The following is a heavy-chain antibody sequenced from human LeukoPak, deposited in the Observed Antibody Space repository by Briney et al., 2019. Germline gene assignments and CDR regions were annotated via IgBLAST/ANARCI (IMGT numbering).Heavy chain of an antibody. V-gene: IGHV3-11*06. CDR2: ISSSSSYT. CDR3: ARGQGDDYHYYYGMDV. CDR1: GFTFSDYY. J-gene: IGHJ6*02. Sequence: GGSLRLSCAASGFTFSDYYMSWIRQAPGKGLEWVSYISSSSSYTNYADSVKGRFTISRDNAKNSLYLQMNSLRAEDTAVYYCARGQGDDYHYYYGMDVWGQGTTVTVSS.